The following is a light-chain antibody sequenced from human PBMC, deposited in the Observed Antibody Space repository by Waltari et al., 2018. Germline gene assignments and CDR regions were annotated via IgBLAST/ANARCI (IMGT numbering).Light chain of an antibody. CDR2: GAS. CDR1: QSVSST. J-gene: IGKJ1*01. Sequence: EIVMTQSPATLSVSLGERATLSCRASQSVSSTLAWYQQRPGQAPRLLIYGASTRATGVPARFDGSGSGTEFTLTISSLQSEDFAIYYCQQYYNWLWTFGQGTKVEIK. CDR3: QQYYNWLWT. V-gene: IGKV3-15*01.